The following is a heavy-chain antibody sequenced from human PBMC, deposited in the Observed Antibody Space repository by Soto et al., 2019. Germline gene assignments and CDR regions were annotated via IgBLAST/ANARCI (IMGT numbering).Heavy chain of an antibody. V-gene: IGHV1-2*04. CDR1: GYTFTGYY. CDR2: INPNSGGT. J-gene: IGHJ6*03. CDR3: AIDSQQQYCISTSCYPEHQYYYYYDMDV. Sequence: ASVKVSCKASGYTFTGYYMHWVRQAPGQGLEWMGWINPNSGGTNYAQKFQGWVTMTRDTSISTAYMELSRLRSEDTAVYYCAIDSQQQYCISTSCYPEHQYYYYYDMDVGGKGTTVTGS. D-gene: IGHD2-2*01.